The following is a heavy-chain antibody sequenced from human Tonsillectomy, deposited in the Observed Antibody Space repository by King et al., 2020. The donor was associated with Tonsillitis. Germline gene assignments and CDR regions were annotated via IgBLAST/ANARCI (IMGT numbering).Heavy chain of an antibody. Sequence: QLQESGPGLVKPSETLSLTCTVSGGSISSSGYYWGWIRQPPGKGLEWIGSLFYFGSTYYNPSLKSRVTIYIDTSKNQFSLRLSSGTAADTAVYYCARQQDSSGNVDYWGQGSLVTVSS. CDR2: LFYFGST. D-gene: IGHD3-22*01. CDR1: GGSISSSGYY. CDR3: ARQQDSSGNVDY. V-gene: IGHV4-39*01. J-gene: IGHJ4*02.